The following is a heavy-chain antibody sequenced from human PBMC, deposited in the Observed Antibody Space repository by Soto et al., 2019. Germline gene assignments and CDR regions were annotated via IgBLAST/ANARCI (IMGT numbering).Heavy chain of an antibody. CDR3: AKRPRALLTFDY. D-gene: IGHD1-26*01. CDR2: IWYDGSNK. J-gene: IGHJ4*02. CDR1: GFTFSSYG. V-gene: IGHV3-33*06. Sequence: LSLSCAASGFTFSSYGMHWVRQAPGKGLEWVAVIWYDGSNKYYADSVKGRFTISRDNSKNTLYLQMNSLRAEDTAIYYCAKRPRALLTFDYWGQGTLVTVSS.